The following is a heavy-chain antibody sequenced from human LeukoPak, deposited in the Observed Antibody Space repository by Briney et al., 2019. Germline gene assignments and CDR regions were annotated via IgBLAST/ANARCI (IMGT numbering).Heavy chain of an antibody. CDR3: ATSREARSIDY. V-gene: IGHV1-2*02. CDR1: GYTFTGYY. Sequence: VASAKVSCKASGYTFTGYYMHWVRQAPGQGLEWMGWINPNSGDTNYAQKFQGRVTMTRDTSISTAYMELSRLRSDDTAVYYCATSREARSIDYWGQGTLVTVSS. J-gene: IGHJ4*02. D-gene: IGHD1-26*01. CDR2: INPNSGDT.